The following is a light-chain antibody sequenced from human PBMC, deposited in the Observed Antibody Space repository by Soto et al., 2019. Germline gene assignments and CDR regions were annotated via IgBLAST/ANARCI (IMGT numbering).Light chain of an antibody. CDR3: QQYGDSPQT. CDR2: GAS. Sequence: EVVLTQSPGTLSLSPGERATLSCRTSQSITSNFLSWFQQKPGQPPRLLLYGASRRAAGTPDRFSGSGSGTDFTLIISRLEPEDFAVYYCQQYGDSPQTFGQGTKVEIK. CDR1: QSITSNF. J-gene: IGKJ2*01. V-gene: IGKV3-20*01.